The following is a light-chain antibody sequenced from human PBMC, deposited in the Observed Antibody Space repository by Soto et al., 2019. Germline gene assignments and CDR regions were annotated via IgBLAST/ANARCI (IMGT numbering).Light chain of an antibody. CDR1: QSISTT. CDR3: QQYNNWPWT. J-gene: IGKJ1*01. Sequence: EIVLTQSPVTLSASPGERATLSCRASQSISTTLVWYQQKPGQAPRPLIYGASTRATGVPARFSGSGSGTEFTLTISSLQSEDFAVYYCQQYNNWPWTFGPGTKVDIK. V-gene: IGKV3-15*01. CDR2: GAS.